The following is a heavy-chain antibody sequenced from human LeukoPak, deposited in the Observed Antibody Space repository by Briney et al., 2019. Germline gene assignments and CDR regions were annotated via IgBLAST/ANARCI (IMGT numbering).Heavy chain of an antibody. V-gene: IGHV3-21*01. CDR1: GFTFSSYS. J-gene: IGHJ4*02. CDR2: ISSSSSYI. D-gene: IGHD3-3*01. CDR3: AREFNDFWGGGSVK. Sequence: GGSLRLSCAASGFTFSSYSMNWVRQAPGKGLEWVSSISSSSSYIYYADSVKGRFTISRDNAKNSLYLQMNSLRAEDTAVYYCAREFNDFWGGGSVKWGQGTLVTVSS.